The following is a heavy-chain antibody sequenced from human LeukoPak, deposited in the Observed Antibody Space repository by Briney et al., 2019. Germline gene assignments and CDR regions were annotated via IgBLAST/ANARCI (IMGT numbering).Heavy chain of an antibody. CDR1: RFTFSSYE. V-gene: IGHV3-48*03. CDR3: ARDDTYGFSN. J-gene: IGHJ4*02. D-gene: IGHD2-8*01. CDR2: ISSSGGAI. Sequence: GGSLRLSCVASRFTFSSYEMHWVRQAPGKGLEWASCISSSGGAIYYADSVRGRFTISRDNAKNSLYLQMNSLRAEDTAAYYCARDDTYGFSNWGQGTLVTVSS.